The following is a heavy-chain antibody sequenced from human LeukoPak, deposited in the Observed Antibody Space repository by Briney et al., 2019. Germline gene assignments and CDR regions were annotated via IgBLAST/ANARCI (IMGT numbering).Heavy chain of an antibody. D-gene: IGHD3-22*01. CDR3: ARDRTWRSGWIDY. Sequence: SETLSLTCTVSGGSISSSSYYWGWIRQPPGKGLEWIGSIYYSGSTYYNPSLKSRVTISVDTSKNQFSLKLSSVTAADTAVYYCARDRTWRSGWIDYWGQGTLVTVSS. CDR1: GGSISSSSYY. V-gene: IGHV4-39*07. J-gene: IGHJ4*02. CDR2: IYYSGST.